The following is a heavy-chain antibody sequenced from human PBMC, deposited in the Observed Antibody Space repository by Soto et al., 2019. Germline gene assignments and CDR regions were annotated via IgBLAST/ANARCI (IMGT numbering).Heavy chain of an antibody. CDR1: GGSISSSSYY. J-gene: IGHJ4*02. V-gene: IGHV4-39*01. D-gene: IGHD2-2*01. Sequence: QLQLQESGPGLVKPSETLSLTCTVSGGSISSSSYYWGWIRQPPGKGLEWIGNIYYSGSIYYNPSLKSRVTISVDTSKNQFSLKLSSVTAADTAVYYCARYCSSTSCYYFDYWGQGTLVTVSS. CDR3: ARYCSSTSCYYFDY. CDR2: IYYSGSI.